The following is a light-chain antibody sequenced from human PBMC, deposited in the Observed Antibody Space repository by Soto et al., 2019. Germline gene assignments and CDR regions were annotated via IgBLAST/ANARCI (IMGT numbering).Light chain of an antibody. CDR1: QSVSSSY. J-gene: IGKJ3*01. CDR2: GAS. Sequence: EIVLTQSPGTLSLSPGERATLSCRASQSVSSSYLAWYQQKPGQAPRLLIYGASSRVTGIPDRFSGSGSGTAFSLTISRLDPEDFAVNYCQQYGSSPLFTFVPGTKVHI. CDR3: QQYGSSPLFT. V-gene: IGKV3-20*01.